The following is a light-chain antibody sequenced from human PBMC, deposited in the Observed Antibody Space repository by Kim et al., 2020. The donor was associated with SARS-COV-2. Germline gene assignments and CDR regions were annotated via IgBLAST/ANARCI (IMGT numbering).Light chain of an antibody. CDR2: NND. Sequence: ALTQPTSASGTPGQRVTISCSGGSSNIEKNYVYWYQQLPGMAPKVLIYNNDQRPSGVPDRFSSSKSGTSASLAISGLRSEYEADYYCVAWDYRLSGRVFGGGTQLTVL. J-gene: IGLJ3*02. CDR3: VAWDYRLSGRV. V-gene: IGLV1-47*01. CDR1: SSNIEKNY.